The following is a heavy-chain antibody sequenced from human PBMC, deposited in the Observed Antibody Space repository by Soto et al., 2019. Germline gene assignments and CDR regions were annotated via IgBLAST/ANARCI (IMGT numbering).Heavy chain of an antibody. V-gene: IGHV4-34*01. CDR2: INHSGST. J-gene: IGHJ5*02. CDR1: GGSFSCYY. CDR3: ARLYSSSSESGYNWFDP. Sequence: SETLSLTCAVYGGSFSCYYWSWIRQPPGKGLEWIGEINHSGSTNYNPSLKSRVTISVDTSKNQFSLKLSSVTAADTAVYYCARLYSSSSESGYNWFDPWGQGTLVTVSS. D-gene: IGHD6-6*01.